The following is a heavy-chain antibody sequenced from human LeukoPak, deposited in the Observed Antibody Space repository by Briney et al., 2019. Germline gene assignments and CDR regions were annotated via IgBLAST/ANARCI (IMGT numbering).Heavy chain of an antibody. CDR1: GYTFTGYY. CDR3: ARARRSVYSSSSLDY. J-gene: IGHJ4*02. D-gene: IGHD6-13*01. V-gene: IGHV1-2*02. Sequence: ASVKVSCKASGYTFTGYYMHWVRQAPGQGLEWMGWINPNSGGTNYAQKFQGRVTMTRDTSISTAYMELSRLRSDDTAVYYCARARRSVYSSSSLDYWGQGTLVTVSS. CDR2: INPNSGGT.